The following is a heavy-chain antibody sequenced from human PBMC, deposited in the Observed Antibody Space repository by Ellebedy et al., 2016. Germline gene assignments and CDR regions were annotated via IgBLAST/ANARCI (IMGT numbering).Heavy chain of an antibody. J-gene: IGHJ3*02. CDR1: GGTFSSYA. Sequence: ASVKVSCKASGGTFSSYAISWVRQAPGQGLEWMGRIIPILGIANYAQKFQGRVTITADKSTSTTYMELSSLRSEDTAVYYCAGSVYYYDSSGYGNAFDIWGQGTMVTVSS. CDR2: IIPILGIA. CDR3: AGSVYYYDSSGYGNAFDI. D-gene: IGHD3-22*01. V-gene: IGHV1-69*04.